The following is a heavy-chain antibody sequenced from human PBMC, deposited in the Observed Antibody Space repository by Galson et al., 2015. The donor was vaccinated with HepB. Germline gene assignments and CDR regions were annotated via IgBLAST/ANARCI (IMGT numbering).Heavy chain of an antibody. CDR3: SHIYYGSSSLSWFDP. CDR1: GFSLSTSGVG. Sequence: PALVKPTQTLTLTCTFSGFSLSTSGVGVGWIRQPPGKALEWLALIYWDDDKRYNPSLKSKLTITKDTSKNQVVLTMTNMDPVDTATYYCSHIYYGSSSLSWFDPWGQGTLVTVSS. V-gene: IGHV2-5*02. D-gene: IGHD3-22*01. J-gene: IGHJ5*02. CDR2: IYWDDDK.